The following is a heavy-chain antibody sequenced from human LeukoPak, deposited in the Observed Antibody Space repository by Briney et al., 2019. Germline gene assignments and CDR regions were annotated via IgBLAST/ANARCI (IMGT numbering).Heavy chain of an antibody. CDR1: GFTFSGHY. D-gene: IGHD1-26*01. CDR3: ARSGSCLRDNYFNGLDV. V-gene: IGHV3-72*01. J-gene: IGHJ6*02. Sequence: GGSLRLSCVASGFTFSGHYMDWVRQAPGKGLEWVGRVRNKAKSYTTEYAASVKGTFTISRDDSKNSLYLQMNSLKTEDTAVYYCARSGSCLRDNYFNGLDVWGQGTTVTVSS. CDR2: VRNKAKSYTT.